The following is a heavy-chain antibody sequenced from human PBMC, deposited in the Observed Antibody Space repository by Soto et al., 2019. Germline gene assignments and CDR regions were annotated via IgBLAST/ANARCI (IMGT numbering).Heavy chain of an antibody. Sequence: SETLSLACTVSGGSVSSGSYYWSWIRQPPGKGLEWIGYIYYSGCTNYNPSLKSRVTISVDTSKNQFSLKLSSVTAADTAVYYCARVTGEVWSGYYTYYLVYRGQGTLVTGSS. D-gene: IGHD3-3*01. CDR1: GGSVSSGSYY. V-gene: IGHV4-61*01. CDR3: ARVTGEVWSGYYTYYLVY. CDR2: IYYSGCT. J-gene: IGHJ4*02.